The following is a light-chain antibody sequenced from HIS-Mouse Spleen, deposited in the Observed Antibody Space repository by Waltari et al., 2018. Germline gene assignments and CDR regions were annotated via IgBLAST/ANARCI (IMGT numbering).Light chain of an antibody. J-gene: IGLJ1*01. CDR1: RSDVGSYNL. V-gene: IGLV2-23*03. CDR2: EGS. CDR3: CSYAGSSTLYV. Sequence: QSALTQPASVSGSPGQSIPISCPGTRSDVGSYNLVSWYQQHPGKAPKLMIYEGSKRPSGVSNRFSGSKSGNTASLTISGLQAEDEADYYCCSYAGSSTLYVFGTGTKVTVL.